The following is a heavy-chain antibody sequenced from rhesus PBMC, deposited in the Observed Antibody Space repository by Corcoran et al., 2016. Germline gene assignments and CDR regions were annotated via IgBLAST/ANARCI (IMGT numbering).Heavy chain of an antibody. CDR1: GFTFADYA. Sequence: EVQLVESGGGVVQPGGSLRLSCAASGFTFADYAMHWVRQAPGKGLEWVSRISWNSGTIYYADSVKGRFTISRDNAKNSLFLQMDRLRAEDTAVYYCTRDLGGTVFDYWGQGVLVTVSS. D-gene: IGHD5-24*01. CDR2: ISWNSGTI. J-gene: IGHJ4*01. CDR3: TRDLGGTVFDY. V-gene: IGHV3-134*01.